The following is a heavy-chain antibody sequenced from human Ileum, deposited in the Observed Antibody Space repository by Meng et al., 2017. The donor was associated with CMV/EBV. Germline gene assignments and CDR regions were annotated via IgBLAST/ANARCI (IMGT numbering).Heavy chain of an antibody. CDR1: VFTFSSHG. CDR3: AKEDSSGWYYFDS. Sequence: ASSVFTFSSHGMPWVRHAPGKGLEWVSIISYDGGYKGYADSVKGRFTISRDNSKNTLYLLMNSLRAEDSAVYYCAKEDSSGWYYFDSWGRGTLVTVSS. J-gene: IGHJ4*02. V-gene: IGHV3-30*18. CDR2: ISYDGGYK. D-gene: IGHD6-19*01.